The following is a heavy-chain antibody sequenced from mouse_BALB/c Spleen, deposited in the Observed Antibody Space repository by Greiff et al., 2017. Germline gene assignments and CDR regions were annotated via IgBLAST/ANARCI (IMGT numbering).Heavy chain of an antibody. D-gene: IGHD4-1*01. CDR3: ARGSWDFAY. CDR1: GYAFSSYW. CDR2: IYPGDGDT. J-gene: IGHJ3*01. V-gene: IGHV1-80*01. Sequence: QVHVQQSGAELVRPGSSVKISCKASGYAFSSYWMNWVKQRPGQGLEWIGQIYPGDGDTNYNGKFKGKATLTADKSSSTAYMQLSSLTSEDSAVYFCARGSWDFAYWGQGTLVTVSA.